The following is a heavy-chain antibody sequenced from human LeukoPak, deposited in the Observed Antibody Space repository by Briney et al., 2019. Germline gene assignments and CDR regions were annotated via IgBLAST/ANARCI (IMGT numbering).Heavy chain of an antibody. CDR3: ATCGGDCYYPAY. V-gene: IGHV4-59*08. Sequence: PSETLSLTCNVSGGSISPSYWSWIRQSPGKGLEWIGYIYNSGSTNYNPSLKSRVTISVDRSKNQFSLKLTSVTAADTAVYYCATCGGDCYYPAYWGQGTLVTVSS. CDR1: GGSISPSY. D-gene: IGHD2-21*02. CDR2: IYNSGST. J-gene: IGHJ4*02.